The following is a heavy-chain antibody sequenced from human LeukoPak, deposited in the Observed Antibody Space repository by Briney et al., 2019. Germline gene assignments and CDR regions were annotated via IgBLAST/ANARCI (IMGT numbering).Heavy chain of an antibody. V-gene: IGHV3-23*01. CDR3: AKGTQYQLLYYFDY. Sequence: SGGSLRLSCAASGFTFSSYAMSWVRQAPGKGLEWVSAISGSGGSTYYADSVKGRFTISRDNSKNTLYLQMNSLRAEDTAVYYCAKGTQYQLLYYFDYWGQGTLVTVSS. D-gene: IGHD2-2*01. J-gene: IGHJ4*02. CDR2: ISGSGGST. CDR1: GFTFSSYA.